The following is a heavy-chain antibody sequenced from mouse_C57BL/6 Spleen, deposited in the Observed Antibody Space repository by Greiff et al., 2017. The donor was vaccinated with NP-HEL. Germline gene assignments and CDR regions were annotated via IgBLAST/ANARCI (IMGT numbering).Heavy chain of an antibody. D-gene: IGHD2-3*01. CDR2: IDPSDSYT. CDR3: AGGSDGYYVD. CDR1: GYTFTSYW. V-gene: IGHV1-69*01. Sequence: QVQLQQSGAELVMPGASVKLSCKASGYTFTSYWMHWVKQRPGQGLEWIGEIDPSDSYTNYNQKFKGKSTLTVDKSSSTAYMQLSSLTSDDSAVYYCAGGSDGYYVDWGQGTLVTVSA. J-gene: IGHJ3*01.